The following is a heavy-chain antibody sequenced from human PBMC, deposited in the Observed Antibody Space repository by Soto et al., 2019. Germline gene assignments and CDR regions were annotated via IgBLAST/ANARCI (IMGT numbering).Heavy chain of an antibody. Sequence: EVQLLESGGGLVQPGGSLRLSCAASGFTFSSYAMSWVRQAPGKGLEWVSAISGSGGSTYYADSVKGRFTISRDNSKNPLYLQMNSLRAEDTSVYYCAKTITTDYYYYGMDVWGQGTTVTVSS. CDR1: GFTFSSYA. D-gene: IGHD4-4*01. CDR2: ISGSGGST. V-gene: IGHV3-23*01. CDR3: AKTITTDYYYYGMDV. J-gene: IGHJ6*02.